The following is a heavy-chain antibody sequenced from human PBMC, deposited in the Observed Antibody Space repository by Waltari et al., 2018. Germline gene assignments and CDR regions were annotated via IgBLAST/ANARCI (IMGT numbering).Heavy chain of an antibody. CDR3: VRDSSAGWRGDFDY. CDR1: GYSISRGYN. D-gene: IGHD3-10*01. J-gene: IGHJ4*02. V-gene: IGHV4-38-2*02. Sequence: QVQLQESGPGLVKPSETLSLTCAVSGYSISRGYNWGWTRQAPGRGLEWIGSVYHSGSTSYNPFLKSRVTISVDRSKNQFSLKLTSVTASDTAVYYCVRDSSAGWRGDFDYWGQGILVTVSS. CDR2: VYHSGST.